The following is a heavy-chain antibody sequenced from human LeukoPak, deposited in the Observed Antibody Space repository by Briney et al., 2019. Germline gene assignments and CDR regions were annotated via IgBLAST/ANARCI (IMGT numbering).Heavy chain of an antibody. Sequence: PSETLSLTCSVSGDSTAGYFWGWIRQSPGRAPEWLAYVYRSGQSDYNSSLRGRATVSLDRSKTQVSLRLRSLTAADTAVYYCASGKYYYDDSASVNRASRTAFHIWAQGTMVLVSS. CDR3: ASGKYYYDDSASVNRASRTAFHI. CDR2: VYRSGQS. CDR1: GDSTAGYF. J-gene: IGHJ3*02. V-gene: IGHV4-59*12. D-gene: IGHD3-22*01.